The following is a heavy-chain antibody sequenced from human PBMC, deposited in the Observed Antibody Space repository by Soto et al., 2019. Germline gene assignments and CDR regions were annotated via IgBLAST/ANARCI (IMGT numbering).Heavy chain of an antibody. V-gene: IGHV1-69*04. CDR1: GGTFSNDV. D-gene: IGHD6-19*01. Sequence: QVQLVQSGAEVRKPGSSVKVSCKVSGGTFSNDVINWVRQVPGQGLEWMAKINPILGITNSAQKFQGRVTMSADKSTNTAYMELTSLGSRDTAVYYCARGLAVADYYGMEVWGQGTRVTVSS. J-gene: IGHJ6*02. CDR3: ARGLAVADYYGMEV. CDR2: INPILGIT.